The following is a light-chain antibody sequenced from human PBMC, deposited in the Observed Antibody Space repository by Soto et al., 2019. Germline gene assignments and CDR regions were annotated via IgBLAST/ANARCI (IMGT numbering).Light chain of an antibody. CDR3: QRYNNWPLT. J-gene: IGKJ4*01. V-gene: IGKV3-15*01. Sequence: EVVMGLSPATLSACPGEGAALSCRARQGIGDTLAGYQHKPGETPSLLIYDTSTRATGVPARFSGSRSATEFTLPINSLQSEDFAVYSCQRYNNWPLTFGGGTKV. CDR1: QGIGDT. CDR2: DTS.